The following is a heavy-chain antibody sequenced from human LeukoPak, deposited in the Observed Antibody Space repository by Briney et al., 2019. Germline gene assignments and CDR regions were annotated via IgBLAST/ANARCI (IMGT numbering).Heavy chain of an antibody. J-gene: IGHJ4*02. CDR2: IKEDGSEK. CDR3: AREWTSVTTASFDH. V-gene: IGHV3-7*01. D-gene: IGHD4-17*01. Sequence: GGSLRLSCAASGFTFGTYWMSWVRQAPGKGLEWVADIKEDGSEKYYVDSVKGRFTISRDNAKNSLYLQMKSLRAEDTAVYYCAREWTSVTTASFDHWGQGTLVTVSS. CDR1: GFTFGTYW.